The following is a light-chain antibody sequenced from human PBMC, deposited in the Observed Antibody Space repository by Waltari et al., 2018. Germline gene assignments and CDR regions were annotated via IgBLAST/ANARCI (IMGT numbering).Light chain of an antibody. Sequence: QSGLAQPASASGSPGQSITITCTGTSFDVGNYNLVPWYQQRPGNAPSLVIYEVTKWAPGTSDRFSASKSCNTASLSISGLQAQEDEADYYCCSYVGLGTYVFGTGTKVTV. CDR3: CSYVGLGTYV. CDR2: EVT. J-gene: IGLJ1*01. V-gene: IGLV2-23*02. CDR1: SFDVGNYNL.